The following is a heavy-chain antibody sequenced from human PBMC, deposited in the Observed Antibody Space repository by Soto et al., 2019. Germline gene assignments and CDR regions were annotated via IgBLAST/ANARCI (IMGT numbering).Heavy chain of an antibody. J-gene: IGHJ4*02. Sequence: GGSLRLSCAASGFTFSSYAMSWVRQALGKGLEWVSAISGSGGSTYYADSVKGRFTISRDNSKNTLYLQMNSLRAEDTAVYYCAKRYCSGGSCYSSYFDYWGQGTLVTVSS. CDR2: ISGSGGST. D-gene: IGHD2-15*01. V-gene: IGHV3-23*01. CDR1: GFTFSSYA. CDR3: AKRYCSGGSCYSSYFDY.